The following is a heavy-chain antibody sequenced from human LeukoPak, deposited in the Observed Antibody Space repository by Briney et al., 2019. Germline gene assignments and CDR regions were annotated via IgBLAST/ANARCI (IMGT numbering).Heavy chain of an antibody. Sequence: GGSLRISCAASGFTFSSYGMHWVRQAPGKGLEWVAVIWYDGSNKYYADSVKGRFTISRDNSKNTLYLQMNSLRAEDTAVYYCAREGPYYDFWSGSNFYYYYYGMDVWGQGTTVTVSS. CDR1: GFTFSSYG. CDR3: AREGPYYDFWSGSNFYYYYYGMDV. V-gene: IGHV3-33*01. D-gene: IGHD3-3*01. J-gene: IGHJ6*02. CDR2: IWYDGSNK.